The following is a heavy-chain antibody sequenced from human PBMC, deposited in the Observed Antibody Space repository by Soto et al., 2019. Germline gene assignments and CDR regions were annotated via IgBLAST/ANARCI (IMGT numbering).Heavy chain of an antibody. Sequence: GESLKISCKGSGYSFTSYWISWVRQMPGKGLEWMGRIDPSDSYTNYSPSFQGHVTISADKPISTAYLQWSSLKASDTAMYYCASVYDSSGPSYYYGMDVWGQGTTVTVSS. V-gene: IGHV5-10-1*01. CDR2: IDPSDSYT. CDR3: ASVYDSSGPSYYYGMDV. CDR1: GYSFTSYW. J-gene: IGHJ6*02. D-gene: IGHD3-22*01.